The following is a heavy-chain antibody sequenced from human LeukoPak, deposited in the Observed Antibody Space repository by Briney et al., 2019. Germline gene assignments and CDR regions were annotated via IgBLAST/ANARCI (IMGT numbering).Heavy chain of an antibody. CDR2: IWYDGSNK. D-gene: IGHD3-22*01. CDR1: GFTFSSYG. Sequence: GGSLRLSCAASGFTFSSYGMHWVRQAPGKGLEWVAVIWYDGSNKYYAGSVKGRFTISRDNSKNTLYLQMNSLRAEDTAVYYCARVSYDSSGYIDYWGQGTLVTVSS. CDR3: ARVSYDSSGYIDY. V-gene: IGHV3-33*01. J-gene: IGHJ4*02.